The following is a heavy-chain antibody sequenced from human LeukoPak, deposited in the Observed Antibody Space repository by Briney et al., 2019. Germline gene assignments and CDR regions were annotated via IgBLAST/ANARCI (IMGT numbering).Heavy chain of an antibody. J-gene: IGHJ4*02. D-gene: IGHD2-2*01. CDR3: AKGYCSSISCHADY. V-gene: IGHV3-9*01. CDR1: GFTFDDYA. CDR2: ISWNRGSI. Sequence: PGASLRLSCAASGFTFDDYAMHWVRQAPGKGLEWVSGISWNRGSIGYADSVKGRFTISRDNAKMSLFLQMNSLRAEDTALYYCAKGYCSSISCHADYWGQGTLVTASS.